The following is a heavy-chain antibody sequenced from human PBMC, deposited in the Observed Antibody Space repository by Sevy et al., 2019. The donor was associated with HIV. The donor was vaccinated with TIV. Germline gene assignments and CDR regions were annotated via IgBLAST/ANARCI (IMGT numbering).Heavy chain of an antibody. Sequence: GGSLRLSCAASGFTFSSYAMSWVRQAPGKGLEWVSAISGNGGSTYYADSVKGRFTISRDNSKNTLYLQMNSLRAEDTAVYYCAKNAPAVAEAPDAFDIWGQGTMVTVSS. V-gene: IGHV3-23*01. CDR3: AKNAPAVAEAPDAFDI. J-gene: IGHJ3*02. CDR2: ISGNGGST. D-gene: IGHD2-8*01. CDR1: GFTFSSYA.